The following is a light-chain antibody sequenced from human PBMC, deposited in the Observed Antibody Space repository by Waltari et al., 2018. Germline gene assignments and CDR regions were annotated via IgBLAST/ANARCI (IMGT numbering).Light chain of an antibody. J-gene: IGKJ1*01. CDR3: QQYDHYPWT. CDR1: QGISSW. Sequence: TCRTSQGISSWLAWYQQTPGKAPKLLIYQASTLESGVPSRFSDSGSGTEFTLTSSSLQPDDSATYYCQQYDHYPWTFGQGTKVELK. CDR2: QAS. V-gene: IGKV1-5*03.